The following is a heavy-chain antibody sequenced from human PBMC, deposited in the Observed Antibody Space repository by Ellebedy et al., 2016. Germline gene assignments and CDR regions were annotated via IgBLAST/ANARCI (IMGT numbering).Heavy chain of an antibody. V-gene: IGHV1-58*01. Sequence: ASVKVSCKAPGLNFRTSAVQWMRQARGQRPEWIGWIVVGSGDTGYAQRFQEIVTITRDMSTSTAYMELSGLKIADTAVYYCATGDTVWFGVDWGQGTLVTVSS. CDR3: ATGDTVWFGVD. CDR1: GLNFRTSA. CDR2: IVVGSGDT. J-gene: IGHJ4*02. D-gene: IGHD3-10*01.